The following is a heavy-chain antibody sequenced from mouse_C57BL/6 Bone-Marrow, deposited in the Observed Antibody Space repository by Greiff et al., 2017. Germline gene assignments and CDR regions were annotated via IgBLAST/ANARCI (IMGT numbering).Heavy chain of an antibody. CDR3: ERYYGSSPWYFDV. Sequence: QVQLQQPGAELVKPGASVKMSCKASGYTFTSYWITWVKQRPGQGLEWIGDIYPGSGSTNYNEKFKSKATLTVDTSSSTAYMQLSSLTSEVSAVYYCERYYGSSPWYFDVWGTGTTLTVSS. V-gene: IGHV1-55*01. D-gene: IGHD1-1*01. CDR2: IYPGSGST. CDR1: GYTFTSYW. J-gene: IGHJ1*03.